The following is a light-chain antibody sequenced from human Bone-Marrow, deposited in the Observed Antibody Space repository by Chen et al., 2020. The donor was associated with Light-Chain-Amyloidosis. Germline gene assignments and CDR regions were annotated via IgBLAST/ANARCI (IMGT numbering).Light chain of an antibody. CDR2: AGS. V-gene: IGLV2-14*02. Sequence: QSALTQPAPVSGSPGQSIPISCTGTSGAVGTYNSVSWYQQHPGKAPKVIIYAGSKRPAGVSNRFSGSKAGNTASLTISGLQAEDEADYYCSSFTSSSSYVFGPGTKVTVL. CDR1: SGAVGTYNS. CDR3: SSFTSSSSYV. J-gene: IGLJ1*01.